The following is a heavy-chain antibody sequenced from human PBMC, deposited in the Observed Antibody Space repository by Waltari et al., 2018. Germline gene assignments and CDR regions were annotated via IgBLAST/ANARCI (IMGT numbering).Heavy chain of an antibody. V-gene: IGHV1-8*02. CDR1: GYTFPSYD. J-gene: IGHJ3*02. CDR3: ARGDFLYYNDAFDI. D-gene: IGHD3-10*01. Sequence: QVQLVQSGAEVKKPGASVKVSCKASGYTFPSYDINWVRQATGQGLEWMGWMNPNSGNTGYAQKFQGRVTMTRNTSVSTAYMELSSLRSEDTAVYYCARGDFLYYNDAFDIWGQGTMVTVSS. CDR2: MNPNSGNT.